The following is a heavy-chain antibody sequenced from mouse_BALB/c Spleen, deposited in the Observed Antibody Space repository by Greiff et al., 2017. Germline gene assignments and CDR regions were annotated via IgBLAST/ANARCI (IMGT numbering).Heavy chain of an antibody. CDR2: ILPGSGST. CDR1: GYTFSSYW. J-gene: IGHJ1*01. CDR3: ASGAYYGSSPRYWYFDV. Sequence: QVQLQQSGAELMKPGASVKISCKATGYTFSSYWIEWVKQRPGHGLEWIGEILPGSGSTNYNEKFKGKATFTADTSSNTAYMQLSSLTSEDSAVYYCASGAYYGSSPRYWYFDVWGAGTAVTVSS. V-gene: IGHV1-9*01. D-gene: IGHD1-1*01.